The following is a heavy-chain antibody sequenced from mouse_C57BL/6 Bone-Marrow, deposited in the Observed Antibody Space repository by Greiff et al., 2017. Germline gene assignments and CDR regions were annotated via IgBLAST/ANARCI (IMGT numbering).Heavy chain of an antibody. CDR2: ISYSGST. D-gene: IGHD4-1*01. Sequence: EVKLEESGPGMVKPSQSLSLTCTVTGYSITSGYDWHWIRHFPGNKLEWMGHISYSGSTNYNPSLKSRISITHDTSTNHFFLKLNSVTTEDTATYDCAKGAGTAWFAYWGQGTLVTVSA. J-gene: IGHJ3*01. CDR1: GYSITSGYD. CDR3: AKGAGTAWFAY. V-gene: IGHV3-1*01.